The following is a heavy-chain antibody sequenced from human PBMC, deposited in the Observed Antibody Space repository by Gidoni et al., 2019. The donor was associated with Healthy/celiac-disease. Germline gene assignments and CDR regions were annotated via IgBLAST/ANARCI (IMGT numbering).Heavy chain of an antibody. V-gene: IGHV1-8*01. CDR2: MNGNSGSA. D-gene: IGHD3-10*01. J-gene: IGHJ4*02. CDR3: ARGSGLLWFGGLFDY. Sequence: QVQLVQSGAEVKKPGASVKVSCKASGYTFTSYDINWVRQATGQGLEWMGWMNGNSGSAGYAQKFQGRVTMTRNTSISTAYRELSSLRSEDTAVYYCARGSGLLWFGGLFDYWGQGTLVTVSA. CDR1: GYTFTSYD.